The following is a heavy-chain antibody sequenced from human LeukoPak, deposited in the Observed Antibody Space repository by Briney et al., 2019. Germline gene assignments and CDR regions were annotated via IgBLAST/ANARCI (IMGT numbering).Heavy chain of an antibody. CDR2: IYYSGST. Sequence: SETLSLTCTVSGGSISSSSYYWGWIRQPPGKGLEWIGSIYYSGSTYYNPSLKSRVTISVDTSKNQFSLKLSSVTAADTAVYYCARVQGGTTNWFDPWGQGTLVTVSS. J-gene: IGHJ5*02. CDR3: ARVQGGTTNWFDP. D-gene: IGHD1-14*01. CDR1: GGSISSSSYY. V-gene: IGHV4-39*01.